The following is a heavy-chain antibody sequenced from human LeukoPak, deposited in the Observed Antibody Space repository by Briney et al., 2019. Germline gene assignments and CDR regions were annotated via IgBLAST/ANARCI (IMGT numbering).Heavy chain of an antibody. CDR2: IYTSGST. V-gene: IGHV4-61*02. Sequence: PSETLSLTCTVSGGSISSSSYYWSWIRQPAGKGLEWIGRIYTSGSTNYNPSLKSRVTISVDTSKNRFSLKLSSVTAADTAVYYCARATVVVPAAMPFDYWGQGTLVTVSS. CDR3: ARATVVVPAAMPFDY. D-gene: IGHD2-2*01. CDR1: GGSISSSSYY. J-gene: IGHJ4*02.